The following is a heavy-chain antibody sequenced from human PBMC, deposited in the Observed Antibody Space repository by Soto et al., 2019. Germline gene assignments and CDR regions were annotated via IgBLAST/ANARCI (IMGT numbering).Heavy chain of an antibody. V-gene: IGHV3-48*02. CDR3: AGLHITRFDP. CDR2: MSSSCSSI. J-gene: IGHJ5*02. CDR1: GLSFGSYG. Sequence: GFLRLVCAASGLSFGSYGVNWVGHAPGKGVEWVSYMSSSCSSIYYADSVKVRFTISRENSKNSLYLQMNSLRDEDTAVYYCAGLHITRFDPWGQGTLVTVSS. D-gene: IGHD3-16*01.